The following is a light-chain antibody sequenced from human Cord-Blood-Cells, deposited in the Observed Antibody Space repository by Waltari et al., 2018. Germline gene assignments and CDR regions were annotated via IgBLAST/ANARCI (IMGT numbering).Light chain of an antibody. CDR2: KAS. CDR1: QSISSW. Sequence: DIQMTQSPSTLSASVGDRVTITCRASQSISSWLAWYQQKPGKAPKLLIYKASSLESGVPSRFSDSGSGTEFTLTISSLQPDDFATYYCQHYNSYPLTFGGGTKVEIK. J-gene: IGKJ4*01. V-gene: IGKV1-5*03. CDR3: QHYNSYPLT.